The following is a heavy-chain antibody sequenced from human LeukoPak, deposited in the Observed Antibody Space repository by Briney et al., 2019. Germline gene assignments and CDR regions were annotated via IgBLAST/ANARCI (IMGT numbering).Heavy chain of an antibody. V-gene: IGHV3-48*03. Sequence: EGSLRLSCAASGFTFSSYEMNWVRQAPGKGLEWVSYISSSGSTIYYADSVKGRFTISRDNAKNSLYLQMNSLRAEDTAVYYCARVSYYDSSGYEENPVFDYWGQGTLVTVSS. CDR3: ARVSYYDSSGYEENPVFDY. CDR2: ISSSGSTI. D-gene: IGHD3-22*01. CDR1: GFTFSSYE. J-gene: IGHJ4*02.